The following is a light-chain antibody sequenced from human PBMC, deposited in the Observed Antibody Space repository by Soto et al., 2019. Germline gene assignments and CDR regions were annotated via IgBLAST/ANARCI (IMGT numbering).Light chain of an antibody. Sequence: QSALTQPASVSGSPGQSITISCTGTSRDVGYYNYVSWYQQHPGKAPKLIIYDVSNRPSGVSNRFSGSKSGNMASLTISGLQAEDEADYYCTSFTDSSTPVVFGGGTKLTVL. CDR1: SRDVGYYNY. CDR3: TSFTDSSTPVV. J-gene: IGLJ2*01. V-gene: IGLV2-14*03. CDR2: DVS.